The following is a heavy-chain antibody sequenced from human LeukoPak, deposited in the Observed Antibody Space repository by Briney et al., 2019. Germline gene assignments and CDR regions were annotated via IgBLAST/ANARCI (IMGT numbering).Heavy chain of an antibody. V-gene: IGHV1-18*01. CDR1: GYTFNSYG. Sequence: ASVKVSCKASGYTFNSYGISWVRQAPGQGLEWMGWISAYYGNTNYAQKLQGRVTMTTDTSTSTAYMELRSLRSDDTAVYYCARDHGIFGVVIFYYYYGMDVWGQGTTVTVSS. CDR3: ARDHGIFGVVIFYYYYGMDV. D-gene: IGHD3-3*01. CDR2: ISAYYGNT. J-gene: IGHJ6*02.